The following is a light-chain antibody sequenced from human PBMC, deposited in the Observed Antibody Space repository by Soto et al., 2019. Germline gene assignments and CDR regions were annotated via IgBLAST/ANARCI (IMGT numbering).Light chain of an antibody. J-gene: IGLJ1*01. CDR1: SSDVGGYNY. V-gene: IGLV2-14*01. Sequence: ISSDVGGYNYVCWYQHHPGKPPKLMIYEVSNRPSGVSNRFSGSKSGNTASLTISGLQAEDEADYYCSSFTTSTTYVFGTGTKVTVL. CDR2: EVS. CDR3: SSFTTSTTYV.